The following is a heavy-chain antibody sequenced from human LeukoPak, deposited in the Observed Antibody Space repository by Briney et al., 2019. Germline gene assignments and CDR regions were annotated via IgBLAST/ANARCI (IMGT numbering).Heavy chain of an antibody. V-gene: IGHV4-59*01. Sequence: PSETLSLTCTVSGGSISSYYWSWIRQPPGKGLEWIGYIYYSGSTNYNPSLKSRVTISVDTSKNQFSLKLSSVTAADTAVYYCARQYYYDSSGPDDAFDIWGQGTMVTVSS. D-gene: IGHD3-22*01. CDR2: IYYSGST. J-gene: IGHJ3*02. CDR1: GGSISSYY. CDR3: ARQYYYDSSGPDDAFDI.